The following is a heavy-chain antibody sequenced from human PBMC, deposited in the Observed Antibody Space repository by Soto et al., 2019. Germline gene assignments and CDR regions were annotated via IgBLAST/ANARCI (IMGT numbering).Heavy chain of an antibody. CDR3: AKGLGYFDWLLEDGFDY. D-gene: IGHD3-9*01. V-gene: IGHV3-43D*03. Sequence: GGSLRLSCAASGFTFDDYAMHWVRQAPGKGLEWVSLISWDGGSTYYADSVKGRFTISRDNSKNSLYLQMNSLRAEDTALYDCAKGLGYFDWLLEDGFDYWGQGTLVTVSS. CDR2: ISWDGGST. J-gene: IGHJ4*02. CDR1: GFTFDDYA.